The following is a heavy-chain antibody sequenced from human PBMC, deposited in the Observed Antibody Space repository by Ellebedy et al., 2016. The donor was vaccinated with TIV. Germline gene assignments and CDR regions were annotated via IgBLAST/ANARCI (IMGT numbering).Heavy chain of an antibody. J-gene: IGHJ4*02. CDR2: ISGTGATT. Sequence: GESLKISCAASGFTFSSYAMSWVRQAPGKGLEWVSGISGTGATTYYADSVKGRFTISRDNSRNTLYLQMNALRVEDTAVYYCAKRPIGSGWLYYFDYWGQGTLVTVSS. V-gene: IGHV3-23*01. D-gene: IGHD6-19*01. CDR1: GFTFSSYA. CDR3: AKRPIGSGWLYYFDY.